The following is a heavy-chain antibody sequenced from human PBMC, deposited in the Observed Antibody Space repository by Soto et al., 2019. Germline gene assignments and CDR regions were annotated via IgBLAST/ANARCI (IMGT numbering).Heavy chain of an antibody. V-gene: IGHV3-30-3*01. CDR1: GFTFSSYA. CDR3: ARTRQLGRFDY. J-gene: IGHJ4*02. CDR2: ISYDGSNK. D-gene: IGHD6-13*01. Sequence: QVQLVESGGGVVQPGRSLRLSCAASGFTFSSYAMHWVRQAPGKGLEWVAVISYDGSNKYYADSVKGRFTISRDNSKNTRYLQMNSLRAEDTAVYYCARTRQLGRFDYWGQGTLVTVSS.